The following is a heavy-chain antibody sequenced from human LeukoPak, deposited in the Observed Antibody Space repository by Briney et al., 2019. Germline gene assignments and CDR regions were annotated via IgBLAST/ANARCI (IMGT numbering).Heavy chain of an antibody. D-gene: IGHD3-16*01. Sequence: SETLSLTCTVSGGSISSGDYYWSWIRQPPGKGLEWMGSIYYSGSTYYNPSLKSRLTISVDTSKNQFSLKLSSVTAADTAIYYCARDKGHYDVDYWGQGTLVTVSS. CDR1: GGSISSGDYY. CDR3: ARDKGHYDVDY. J-gene: IGHJ4*02. V-gene: IGHV4-39*07. CDR2: IYYSGST.